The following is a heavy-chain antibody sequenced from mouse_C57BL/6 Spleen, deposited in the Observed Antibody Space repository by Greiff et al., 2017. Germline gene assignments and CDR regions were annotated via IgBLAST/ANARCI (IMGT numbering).Heavy chain of an antibody. J-gene: IGHJ2*01. CDR3: ARWYGTTVVDYFDY. CDR2: IYPRSGNT. D-gene: IGHD1-1*01. CDR1: GYTFTSYG. V-gene: IGHV1-81*01. Sequence: QVQLQQSGAELARPGASVKLSCKASGYTFTSYGISWVKQSTGQGLEWIGEIYPRSGNTYYNEKFKGKATLTADKSSSTAYMELRSLTSEDSAVYFCARWYGTTVVDYFDYWGQGTTLTVSS.